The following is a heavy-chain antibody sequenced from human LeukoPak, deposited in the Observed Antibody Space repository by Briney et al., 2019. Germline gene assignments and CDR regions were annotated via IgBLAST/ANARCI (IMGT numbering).Heavy chain of an antibody. CDR2: IYYSGST. CDR1: GGSISGSSYY. CDR3: ARAYITIFGVVRAFDI. J-gene: IGHJ3*02. Sequence: SETLSLTCTVSGGSISGSSYYWGWIRQPPGKGLEWIGSIYYSGSTYYNPSLKSRVTISVDTSKNQFSLKLSSVTAADTAVYYCARAYITIFGVVRAFDIWGQGTMVTVSS. V-gene: IGHV4-39*01. D-gene: IGHD3-3*01.